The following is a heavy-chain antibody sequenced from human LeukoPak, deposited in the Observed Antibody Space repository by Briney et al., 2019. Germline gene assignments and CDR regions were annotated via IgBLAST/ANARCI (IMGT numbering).Heavy chain of an antibody. CDR2: ISNDVIST. D-gene: IGHD6-19*01. CDR1: GFTFSTHW. J-gene: IGHJ3*01. V-gene: IGHV3-74*01. CDR3: ARAVAGTRNAFDL. Sequence: GGSLRLSCEASGFTFSTHWMHWVRQVPGKWLVWISRISNDVISTISTSYADSVKGRFTISRDNAKNTLYLQMNSLIAEDTAVYYCARAVAGTRNAFDLWGQGTMVTVSS.